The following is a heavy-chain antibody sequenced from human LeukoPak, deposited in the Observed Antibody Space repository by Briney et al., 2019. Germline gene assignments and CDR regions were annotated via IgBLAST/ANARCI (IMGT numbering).Heavy chain of an antibody. CDR1: DASISGHY. J-gene: IGHJ3*02. CDR2: ISYIGST. D-gene: IGHD1-14*01. CDR3: ARDKISINAFDM. V-gene: IGHV4-59*11. Sequence: SETLFITCTVSDASISGHYFTWSRQPPAKGLQWIGYISYIGSTNYNPSLKSRVTISVDTSKNQFSLKLSSVTAADTAVYYCARDKISINAFDMWGQGTMVTVSS.